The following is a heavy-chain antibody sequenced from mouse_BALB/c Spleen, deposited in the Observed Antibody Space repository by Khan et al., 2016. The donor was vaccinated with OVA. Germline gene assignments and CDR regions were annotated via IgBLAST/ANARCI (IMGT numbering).Heavy chain of an antibody. CDR1: GYTFTSYW. Sequence: QVQLKESGTELVRPGNSVKLSCKASGYTFTSYWMNWIKQRPEQGLEWLGRIDPYDSETHYNQKFKDKATLTVDKSSNTAYMQLTSLTSEDSAVYYYARNPFAYWGQGTLVTVSA. V-gene: IGHV1-52*01. CDR3: ARNPFAY. CDR2: IDPYDSET. J-gene: IGHJ3*01.